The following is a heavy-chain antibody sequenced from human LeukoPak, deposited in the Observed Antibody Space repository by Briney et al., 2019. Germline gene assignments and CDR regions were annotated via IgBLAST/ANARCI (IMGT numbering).Heavy chain of an antibody. D-gene: IGHD6-19*01. CDR3: ARGYSSAEGMDV. CDR2: INPNSGGT. CDR1: GYTFTSYY. V-gene: IGHV1-2*04. J-gene: IGHJ6*02. Sequence: GASVKVSCKASGYTFTSYYMHWVRQAPGQGLEWMGWINPNSGGTNYAQKFQGWVTMTRDTSISTAYMELSRLRSDDTAVYYCARGYSSAEGMDVWGQGTTVTVSS.